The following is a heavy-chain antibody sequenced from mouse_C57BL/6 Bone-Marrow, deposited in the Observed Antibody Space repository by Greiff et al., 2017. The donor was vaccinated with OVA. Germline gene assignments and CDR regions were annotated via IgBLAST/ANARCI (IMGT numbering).Heavy chain of an antibody. V-gene: IGHV1-82*01. CDR3: ARSGYYGYYFDY. Sequence: VQVVESGPELVKPGASVKISCKASGYAFSSSWMNWVKQRPGKGLEWIGRIYPGDGDTNYNGKFKGKATLTADKSSSTAYMQLSSLTSEDSAVYFCARSGYYGYYFDYWGQGTTLTVSS. J-gene: IGHJ2*01. CDR2: IYPGDGDT. D-gene: IGHD2-1*01. CDR1: GYAFSSSW.